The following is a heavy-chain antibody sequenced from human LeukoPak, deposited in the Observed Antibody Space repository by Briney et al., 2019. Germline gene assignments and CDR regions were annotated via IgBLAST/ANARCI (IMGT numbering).Heavy chain of an antibody. CDR1: GGSISSGSYY. J-gene: IGHJ5*02. CDR3: ARARSNTDLNWFDP. D-gene: IGHD2-2*01. CDR2: IYTSGST. Sequence: SETLSLTCTVSGGSISSGSYYWSWIRQPAGKGLEWIGRIYTSGSTNYNPSLKSRVTISVDTSKNQFSLKLSSVTAADTAVYYCARARSNTDLNWFDPWGQGTLVTVSS. V-gene: IGHV4-61*02.